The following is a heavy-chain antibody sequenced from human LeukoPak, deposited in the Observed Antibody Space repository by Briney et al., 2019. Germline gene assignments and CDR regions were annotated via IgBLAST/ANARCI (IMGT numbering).Heavy chain of an antibody. Sequence: GGSLRLSCAASGFTFSNYAMNWVRQAPGKGLEWVSLISRSTGSTYYADSVKGRFSISRDNSKNTVYLQMNSLRAEDTAVYYCARDGGLDDCSGGSCYSYYYGMDVWGQGTTVTVSS. D-gene: IGHD2-15*01. J-gene: IGHJ6*02. CDR2: ISRSTGST. CDR1: GFTFSNYA. V-gene: IGHV3-23*01. CDR3: ARDGGLDDCSGGSCYSYYYGMDV.